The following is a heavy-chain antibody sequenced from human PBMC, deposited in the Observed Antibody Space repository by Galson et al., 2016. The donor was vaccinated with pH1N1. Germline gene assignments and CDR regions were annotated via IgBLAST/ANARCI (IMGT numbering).Heavy chain of an antibody. CDR1: GYSISSGYY. J-gene: IGHJ3*02. CDR3: ATYIVAPLFDAFDI. Sequence: SETLSLTCAVSGYSISSGYYWAWIRQPPGKGLEWIGSLYHSGSTYYNPSLKSRVTISVDTTKNQFSLNLNSVTAADTAVYYCATYIVAPLFDAFDIWGQGKMVTVSS. CDR2: LYHSGST. V-gene: IGHV4-38-2*01. D-gene: IGHD5-12*01.